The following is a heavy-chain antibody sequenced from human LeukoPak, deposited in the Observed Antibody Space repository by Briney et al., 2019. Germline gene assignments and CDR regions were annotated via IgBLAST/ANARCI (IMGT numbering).Heavy chain of an antibody. CDR3: ARDSITVSVGAFDI. CDR2: ISSNGGST. Sequence: SGGSLRLSCAASGFTFSHYAMHWVRQAPGKGLEYLSAISSNGGSTYYANSVKGRFTISRDNSKNTLYLQMGSLRAEDMGVYYCARDSITVSVGAFDIWGQGTMVIVSS. CDR1: GFTFSHYA. V-gene: IGHV3-64*01. J-gene: IGHJ3*02. D-gene: IGHD2-2*01.